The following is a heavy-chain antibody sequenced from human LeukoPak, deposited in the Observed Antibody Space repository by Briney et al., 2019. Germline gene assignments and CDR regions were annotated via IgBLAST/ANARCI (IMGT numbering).Heavy chain of an antibody. J-gene: IGHJ4*02. V-gene: IGHV1-18*01. Sequence: ASVKVSCKASGYTFTHHGISWVRQAPGQGLEWMGWISGYNGDTIYAQKLQGRVTMTTDRSTTTAYVELRSLTSDDTAVYYCARASRLYLVAIRYWGQGTLVTVSS. CDR2: ISGYNGDT. CDR1: GYTFTHHG. D-gene: IGHD3-22*01. CDR3: ARASRLYLVAIRY.